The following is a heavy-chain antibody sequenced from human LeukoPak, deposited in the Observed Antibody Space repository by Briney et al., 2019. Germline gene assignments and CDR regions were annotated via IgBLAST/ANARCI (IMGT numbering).Heavy chain of an antibody. Sequence: GGSLRLSCAASGFTFSSYAMSWVRQAPGKGLEWVSAISGSGGSTYYADSVKGRFTIFRDNSKNTLYLQMNSLRAEDTAVYYCAKGRLLWFGELIDYWGQGTLVTVSS. D-gene: IGHD3-10*01. CDR3: AKGRLLWFGELIDY. CDR1: GFTFSSYA. V-gene: IGHV3-23*01. J-gene: IGHJ4*02. CDR2: ISGSGGST.